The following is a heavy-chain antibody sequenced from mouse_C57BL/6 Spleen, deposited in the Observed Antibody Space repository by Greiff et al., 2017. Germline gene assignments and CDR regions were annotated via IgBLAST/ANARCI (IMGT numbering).Heavy chain of an antibody. CDR1: GYTFTSYW. V-gene: IGHV1-55*01. D-gene: IGHD1-1*01. CDR2: IYPGSGST. CDR3: ARYYGSSWYVDV. Sequence: QVQLQQPGAELVKPGASVKMSCKASGYTFTSYWITWVKQRPGQGLEWIGDIYPGSGSTNYNAKFKSKATLTVDTSSSTAYMQLSSLTSEDSAVYYCARYYGSSWYVDVWGTGTTVTVSS. J-gene: IGHJ1*03.